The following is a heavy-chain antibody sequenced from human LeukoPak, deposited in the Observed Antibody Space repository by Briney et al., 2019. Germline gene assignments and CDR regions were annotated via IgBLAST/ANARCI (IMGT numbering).Heavy chain of an antibody. J-gene: IGHJ4*02. D-gene: IGHD6-19*01. CDR1: SGSFSGYY. V-gene: IGHV4-34*01. CDR2: INHSGFT. Sequence: SETLSLTCAIYSGSFSGYYWNWIRQPPGKGLEWIGEINHSGFTNYNPSLNSRVTMSVDTSKNQFSLDLTSVTAADTAVYYCAASGWTPGLDYWGQGTPVTVSS. CDR3: AASGWTPGLDY.